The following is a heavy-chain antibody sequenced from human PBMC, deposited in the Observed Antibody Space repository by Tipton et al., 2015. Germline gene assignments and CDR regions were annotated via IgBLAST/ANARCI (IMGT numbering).Heavy chain of an antibody. V-gene: IGHV4-59*08. J-gene: IGHJ4*02. D-gene: IGHD6-13*01. CDR2: IYYLGST. Sequence: TLSLTCSVSGGSITTYYWSWIRQPPGKGLEWIGYIYYLGSTIYNPSFKSRVTISIDTSRTQFSLKLSSVTAADTAVYYCARRFSHSSSWTFDYWGQGTLVTVSS. CDR1: GGSITTYY. CDR3: ARRFSHSSSWTFDY.